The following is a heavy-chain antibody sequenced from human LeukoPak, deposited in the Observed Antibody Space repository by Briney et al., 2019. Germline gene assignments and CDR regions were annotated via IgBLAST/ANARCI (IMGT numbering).Heavy chain of an antibody. CDR1: GYTLTELS. Sequence: ASVTVSFKVSGYTLTELSMHWVRQAPGKGGEWMGGFDPEDGETIYAQKFQARVTMTDDPSTDPAYLELSSLRSEDTAVYYCATGSGRTDFYYYYGMDVWGQGTTVTVSS. V-gene: IGHV1-24*01. CDR2: FDPEDGET. D-gene: IGHD6-19*01. J-gene: IGHJ6*02. CDR3: ATGSGRTDFYYYYGMDV.